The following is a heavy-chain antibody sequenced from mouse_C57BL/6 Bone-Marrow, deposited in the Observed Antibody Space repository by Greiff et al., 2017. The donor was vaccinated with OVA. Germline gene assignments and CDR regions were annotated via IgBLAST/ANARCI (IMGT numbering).Heavy chain of an antibody. CDR2: ISSGSSTI. D-gene: IGHD2-4*01. CDR3: ARIYYDYAMDY. CDR1: GFTFSDYG. J-gene: IGHJ4*01. Sequence: EVNLVESGGGLVKPGGSLKLSCAASGFTFSDYGMHWVRQAPEKGLEWVAYISSGSSTIYYADTVKGRFTISRDNAKNTLFLQMTSLRSEDTAMYYCARIYYDYAMDYWGQGTSVTVSS. V-gene: IGHV5-17*01.